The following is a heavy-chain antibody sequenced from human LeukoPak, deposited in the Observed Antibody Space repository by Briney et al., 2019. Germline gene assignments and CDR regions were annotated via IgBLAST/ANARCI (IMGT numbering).Heavy chain of an antibody. J-gene: IGHJ6*03. Sequence: GGSLRLSCAASGFTFSSYGMHWVRQAPGKGLEGVAFIRYDGSNKYYADSVKGRFTISRDNSKNTLYLQMNSLRAEDTAVYYCARETIFGVVIPSYYYYYYMDVWGKGTTVTVSS. CDR2: IRYDGSNK. CDR3: ARETIFGVVIPSYYYYYYMDV. D-gene: IGHD3-3*01. CDR1: GFTFSSYG. V-gene: IGHV3-30*02.